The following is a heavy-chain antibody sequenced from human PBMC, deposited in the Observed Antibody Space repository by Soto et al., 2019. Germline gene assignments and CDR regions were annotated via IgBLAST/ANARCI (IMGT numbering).Heavy chain of an antibody. CDR3: ARHAPWVNAKHI. V-gene: IGHV3-48*03. CDR2: IGRSGTTI. J-gene: IGHJ3*02. Sequence: WGSLRLSCAVSGCTFSDYEMNWFRQAPGKGLEWVPYIGRSGTTIYYADSVKGRFTISRDNTKSSLYLQMNSLPAEDTAVYYCARHAPWVNAKHIWGQGTMVTVSS. CDR1: GCTFSDYE. D-gene: IGHD1-1*01.